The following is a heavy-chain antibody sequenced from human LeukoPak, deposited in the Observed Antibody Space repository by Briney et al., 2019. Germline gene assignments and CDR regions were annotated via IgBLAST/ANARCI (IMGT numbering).Heavy chain of an antibody. D-gene: IGHD4-17*01. V-gene: IGHV4-61*01. CDR1: GGSVSSGSYY. J-gene: IGHJ4*02. CDR2: IYYSGST. CDR3: AREGLYGDYVWSLDY. Sequence: SETLSLTCTVSGGSVSSGSYYWSWIRQPPGKGLEWIGYIYYSGSTNYNPSLKSRVTISVDTSKNQFSLKLSSVTVADTAVYYCAREGLYGDYVWSLDYWGQGTLVTVSS.